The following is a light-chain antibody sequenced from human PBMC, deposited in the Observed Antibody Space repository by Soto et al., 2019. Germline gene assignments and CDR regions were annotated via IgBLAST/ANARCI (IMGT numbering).Light chain of an antibody. Sequence: DIQMTQSPSSLSASVGDRVTITCRASQGIRNHLNWYRQDPGKAPKLLIFTTFSLPSGAPSRLSRSGSGTDFTLTINSLQPEDFATYYCQQSYITPLTFGGGTKVEMK. J-gene: IGKJ4*01. CDR2: TTF. CDR1: QGIRNH. CDR3: QQSYITPLT. V-gene: IGKV1-39*01.